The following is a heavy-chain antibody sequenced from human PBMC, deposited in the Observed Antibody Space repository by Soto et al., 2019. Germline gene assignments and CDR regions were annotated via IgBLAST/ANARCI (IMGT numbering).Heavy chain of an antibody. Sequence: QVQLVQSGAEVKKPGASVNISCKASGYSFTNYAMHWVRQAPGQRLEWMGRINAGNGNTEYSQKFQGRVTITRDTSASTAYMELTSLRSEDTAVYYCARGRPTALTTFFHWGQGTLVTVSS. J-gene: IGHJ4*02. CDR2: INAGNGNT. V-gene: IGHV1-3*01. CDR1: GYSFTNYA. CDR3: ARGRPTALTTFFH. D-gene: IGHD4-17*01.